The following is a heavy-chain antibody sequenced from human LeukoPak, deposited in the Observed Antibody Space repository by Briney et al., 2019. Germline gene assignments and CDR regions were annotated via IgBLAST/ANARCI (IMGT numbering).Heavy chain of an antibody. D-gene: IGHD3-10*01. CDR2: INPSGGST. Sequence: ASVKVSCKASGYTFTSYYMDWVRQAPGQGLEWMGIINPSGGSTSYAQKFQGRVTMTRDMSTSTVYMELSSLRSEDTAVYYCASVGSGSYPFDYWGQGTLVTVSS. CDR3: ASVGSGSYPFDY. CDR1: GYTFTSYY. V-gene: IGHV1-46*01. J-gene: IGHJ4*02.